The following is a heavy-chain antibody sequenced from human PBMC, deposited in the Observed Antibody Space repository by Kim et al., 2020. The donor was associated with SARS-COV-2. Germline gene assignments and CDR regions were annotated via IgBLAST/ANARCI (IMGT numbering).Heavy chain of an antibody. D-gene: IGHD6-19*01. CDR3: AKDRGSFWSLDY. V-gene: IGHV3-30*02. Sequence: ESVKGRFTVSRDNSNDTLFLQMNSLRAEDTAMYYCAKDRGSFWSLDYWGLGTLVTVSS. J-gene: IGHJ4*02.